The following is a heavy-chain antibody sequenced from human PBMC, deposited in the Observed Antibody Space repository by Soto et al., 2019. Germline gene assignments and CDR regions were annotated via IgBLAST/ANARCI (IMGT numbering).Heavy chain of an antibody. CDR3: AIVFRGSSSPYYYYYYGMDV. CDR2: IYYSGST. J-gene: IGHJ6*02. D-gene: IGHD6-6*01. CDR1: GGSISSGDYY. Sequence: SETLSLTCTVSGGSISSGDYYWSWIRQTPGKGLEWIGYIYYSGSTYYNPSLKSRVTISVDTSKNPFSLKLSSVTAADTAVYYCAIVFRGSSSPYYYYYYGMDVWGQGTTVTVSS. V-gene: IGHV4-30-4*01.